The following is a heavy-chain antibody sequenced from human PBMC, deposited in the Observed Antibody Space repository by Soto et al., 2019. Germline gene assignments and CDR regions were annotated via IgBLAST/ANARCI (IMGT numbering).Heavy chain of an antibody. D-gene: IGHD3-9*01. CDR2: ISDGGGTT. CDR1: GFPFSSYA. V-gene: IGHV3-23*01. Sequence: GGSLRLSCAASGFPFSSYAMSWVRQAPGKGLEWVSTISDGGGTTFYADSMEGRFTISRDNSKNTLYLQMNSLRAEDTAVYFCARGAGPVFSSNFDYWGQGTLVTVSS. J-gene: IGHJ4*02. CDR3: ARGAGPVFSSNFDY.